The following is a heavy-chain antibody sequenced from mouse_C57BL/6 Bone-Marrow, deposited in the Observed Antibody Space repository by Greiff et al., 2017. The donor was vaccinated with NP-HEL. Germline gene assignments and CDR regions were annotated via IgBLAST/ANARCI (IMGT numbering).Heavy chain of an antibody. Sequence: VQLQQPGAELVRPGSSVKLSCKASGYTFTSYWMHWVKQRPIQGLEWIGNIDPSDSETHYNQKFKDKATLTVDKSSSTAYMQLSSLTSEDSAVYYCARGWVLGVDYWGQGTTLTVSS. V-gene: IGHV1-52*01. D-gene: IGHD2-3*01. CDR1: GYTFTSYW. CDR2: IDPSDSET. J-gene: IGHJ2*01. CDR3: ARGWVLGVDY.